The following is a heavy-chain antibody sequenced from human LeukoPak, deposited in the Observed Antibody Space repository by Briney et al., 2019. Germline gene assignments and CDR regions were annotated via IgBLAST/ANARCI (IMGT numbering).Heavy chain of an antibody. V-gene: IGHV3-7*01. CDR3: AWYGVTHGLDV. D-gene: IGHD3-10*01. CDR2: INQDGCEK. Sequence: GGSLRLSCAPSGFILSNYWMSWLRQAPEKGLEGVANINQDGCEKYYVDSVMGRFTISKDNAKNSVYLQMNSLRPEDTAIYYCAWYGVTHGLDVWGQGTTVTVSS. CDR1: GFILSNYW. J-gene: IGHJ6*02.